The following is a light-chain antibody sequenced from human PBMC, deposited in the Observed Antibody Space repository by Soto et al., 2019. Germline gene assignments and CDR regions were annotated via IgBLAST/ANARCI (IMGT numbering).Light chain of an antibody. J-gene: IGKJ5*01. Sequence: PGERATLSCRASQSVNSRLAWYQHKPGQAPRLLISGASNRASGIPARFSAWGSGTDFTLTISRVDPADFAFYYCQQAASFPITFGQGTRLEIK. CDR2: GAS. CDR3: QQAASFPIT. V-gene: IGKV3-11*01. CDR1: QSVNSR.